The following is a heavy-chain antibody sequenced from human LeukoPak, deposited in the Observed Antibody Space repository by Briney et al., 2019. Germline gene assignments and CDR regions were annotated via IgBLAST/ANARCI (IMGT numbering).Heavy chain of an antibody. CDR1: GGSFSGYY. Sequence: SETLSLTCAVDGGSFSGYYCSWIRQPPGKGLEWIGEINHSGSTNYNPSLKSRVTISVDTSKNQFSLKLSSVTAADTAVYYCARNDYVWGSLNWFDPWGQGTLVTVSS. D-gene: IGHD3-16*01. CDR3: ARNDYVWGSLNWFDP. V-gene: IGHV4-34*01. CDR2: INHSGST. J-gene: IGHJ5*02.